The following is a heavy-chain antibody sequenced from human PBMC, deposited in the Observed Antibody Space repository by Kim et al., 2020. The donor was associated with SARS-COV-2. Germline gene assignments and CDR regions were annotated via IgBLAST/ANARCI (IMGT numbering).Heavy chain of an antibody. CDR1: GFTFSSYA. D-gene: IGHD3-22*01. CDR2: ISGSGGTT. V-gene: IGHV3-23*01. Sequence: GGSLRLSCAASGFTFSSYAMSWVRQAPGKGLEWVSAISGSGGTTYYADPDSVKGRFTISRDNAKNTLHLQMNSLRAEDTAVYYCAKGPPGVIHYFDYWGQGTLVTVSS. J-gene: IGHJ4*02. CDR3: AKGPPGVIHYFDY.